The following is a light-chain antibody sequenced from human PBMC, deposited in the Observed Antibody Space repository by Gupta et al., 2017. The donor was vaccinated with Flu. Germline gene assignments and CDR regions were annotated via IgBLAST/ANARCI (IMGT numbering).Light chain of an antibody. CDR2: WAS. CDR3: QQDGNTPKT. CDR1: QSGLYSSNNKNS. V-gene: IGKV4-1*01. J-gene: IGKJ3*01. Sequence: DIVMTQSPDSLAVSLGERATINCKSSQSGLYSSNNKNSLAWYQQKPGQPPKLLIAWASTRESGVPDRFSGSGSGTDFTLTISSLQAEDVAVYYCQQDGNTPKTFGHGTKVDIK.